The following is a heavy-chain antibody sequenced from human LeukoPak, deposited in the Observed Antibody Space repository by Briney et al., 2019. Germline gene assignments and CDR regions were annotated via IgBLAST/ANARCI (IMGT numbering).Heavy chain of an antibody. D-gene: IGHD6-13*01. CDR1: GYSFSHYW. CDR3: ARRGPVAAAGYYFDY. Sequence: GESLKISCKGSGYSFSHYWIGWVRQMPGKGLEWMGLIYPDDSETRYSPSLQGQVTISADKSSSTAYLQWSSLKASGTAMYYCARRGPVAAAGYYFDYWGQGTLVTVSS. V-gene: IGHV5-51*01. J-gene: IGHJ4*02. CDR2: IYPDDSET.